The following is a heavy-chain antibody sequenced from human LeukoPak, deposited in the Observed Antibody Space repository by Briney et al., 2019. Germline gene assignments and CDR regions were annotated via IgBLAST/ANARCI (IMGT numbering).Heavy chain of an antibody. Sequence: ASVKVSCKASGYTFTSYAMHWVRQAPGQRLEWMGWISAGNGDTKYSQEFQDRVTITRDTSASTAYMELSSLRSEDMAVYYCARGAGYSYGYFNYWGQGTLVTVSS. CDR1: GYTFTSYA. V-gene: IGHV1-3*03. CDR3: ARGAGYSYGYFNY. J-gene: IGHJ4*02. CDR2: ISAGNGDT. D-gene: IGHD5-18*01.